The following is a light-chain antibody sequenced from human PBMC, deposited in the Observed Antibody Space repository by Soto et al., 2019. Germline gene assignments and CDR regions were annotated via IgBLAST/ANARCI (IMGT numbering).Light chain of an antibody. CDR3: SSYAGSNNLGV. Sequence: QSALTQPPSASGSPGQSVTISCTGTSSDVCGYNYVSWYQQHPGKAPQLMIYEVTKRPSGVPDRFSGSKSGNTASLTVSGLQAGDEADYYCSSYAGSNNLGVFGTGTKLTVL. V-gene: IGLV2-8*01. CDR2: EVT. J-gene: IGLJ1*01. CDR1: SSDVCGYNY.